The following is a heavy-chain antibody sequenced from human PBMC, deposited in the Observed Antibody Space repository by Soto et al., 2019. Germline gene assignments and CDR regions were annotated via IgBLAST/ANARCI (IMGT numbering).Heavy chain of an antibody. D-gene: IGHD3-3*01. V-gene: IGHV1-18*01. Sequence: ASVKVSCKASGYTFTSYGISWVRQAPGQGLEWMGWISAYNGNTNYAQKLQGRVTMTTDTSTSTAYMELRSLRSDDTAVYYCARDQGYYDFWSGENDAFDIWGQGTMVTVSS. CDR3: ARDQGYYDFWSGENDAFDI. CDR2: ISAYNGNT. J-gene: IGHJ3*02. CDR1: GYTFTSYG.